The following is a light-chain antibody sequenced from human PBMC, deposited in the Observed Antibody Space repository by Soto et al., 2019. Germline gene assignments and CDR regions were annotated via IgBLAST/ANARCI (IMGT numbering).Light chain of an antibody. CDR3: AAWGDNLNGWV. J-gene: IGLJ3*02. V-gene: IGLV1-44*01. CDR1: SSNIGNNA. Sequence: QSVLTRPPSASGTPGQRVTISCSGSSSNIGNNAVNWYQQFPGTAPKLLIYDNIQRPSGVPDRFSGSKSGTSASLAISGLQSEDEADYYCAAWGDNLNGWVFGGGTKVTVL. CDR2: DNI.